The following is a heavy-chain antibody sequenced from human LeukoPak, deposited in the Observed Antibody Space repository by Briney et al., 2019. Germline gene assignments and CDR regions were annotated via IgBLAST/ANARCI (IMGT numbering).Heavy chain of an antibody. CDR2: INSNGVKT. CDR3: ASAAPISEYTYAYDY. Sequence: GGSLRLSCVASGFTFSTCPMHWVRQTPGKGLEYVASINSNGVKTYYVDSVKGRVTISRDNSKDTVFLQMDSLRPEDMAVYYCASAAPISEYTYAYDYWGQGTLVTVSS. J-gene: IGHJ4*02. V-gene: IGHV3-64*02. D-gene: IGHD5-18*01. CDR1: GFTFSTCP.